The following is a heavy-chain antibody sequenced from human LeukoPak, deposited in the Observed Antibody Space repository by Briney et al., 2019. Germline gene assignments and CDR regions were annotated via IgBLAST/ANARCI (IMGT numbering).Heavy chain of an antibody. V-gene: IGHV4-59*01. CDR3: ARAFTVTTPNYYYYYGMDV. D-gene: IGHD4-4*01. J-gene: IGHJ6*02. CDR2: IYYSGST. CDR1: GGSISSYY. Sequence: PSETLSLTCTVSGGSISSYYWSWIRQPPGKGLEWIGYIYYSGSTNYNPSLKSRVTISVDTSKNQFSLKLSSVTAADTAVYYCARAFTVTTPNYYYYYGMDVWGQGTAVTVSS.